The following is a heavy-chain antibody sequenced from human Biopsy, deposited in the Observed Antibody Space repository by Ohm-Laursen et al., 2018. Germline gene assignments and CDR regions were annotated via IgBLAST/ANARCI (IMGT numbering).Heavy chain of an antibody. CDR2: INPNSGGT. V-gene: IGHV1-2*02. CDR3: ARGGLNYWYFDL. J-gene: IGHJ2*01. Sequence: EASVKVSCKASGYTFTDSYMHWVRQAPGQGLEWMGWINPNSGGTNYAQKFQGRVTMTRDTSMSTAYMELNRLRSDDTAVYYCARGGLNYWYFDLWGRGTLVTVSP. CDR1: GYTFTDSY. D-gene: IGHD1-26*01.